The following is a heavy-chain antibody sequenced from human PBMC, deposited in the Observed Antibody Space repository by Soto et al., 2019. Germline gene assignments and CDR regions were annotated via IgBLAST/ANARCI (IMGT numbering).Heavy chain of an antibody. CDR3: ARDLGIPRITMIVGDAVYI. J-gene: IGHJ3*02. Sequence: SETLSLTCTVSGGSISSGDYYWSWIRQPPGKGLEWIGYIYYSGSTYYNPSLKSRVTISVDTSKNQFSLKLRSVTAADTAVYYCARDLGIPRITMIVGDAVYIWGQGTMVTVSS. D-gene: IGHD3-22*01. CDR1: GGSISSGDYY. CDR2: IYYSGST. V-gene: IGHV4-30-4*01.